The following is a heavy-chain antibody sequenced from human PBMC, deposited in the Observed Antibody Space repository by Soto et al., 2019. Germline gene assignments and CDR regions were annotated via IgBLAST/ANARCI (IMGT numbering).Heavy chain of an antibody. V-gene: IGHV1-2*02. CDR1: GYPFTTYY. CDR3: ATDDYGIFPY. D-gene: IGHD3-10*01. J-gene: IGHJ4*02. CDR2: IDPRSGGT. Sequence: TVRVSCMVSGYPFTTYYIHWVRQAPGQGLEWMGWIDPRSGGTVYEQKFQGRVTMTRDTSISTVYMDLSGLTSDDTALYYCATDDYGIFPYWGQGSLVTVSS.